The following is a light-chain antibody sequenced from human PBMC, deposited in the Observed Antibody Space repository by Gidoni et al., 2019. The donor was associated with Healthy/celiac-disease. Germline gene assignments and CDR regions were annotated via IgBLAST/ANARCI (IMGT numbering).Light chain of an antibody. CDR1: QSVSSSY. Sequence: DIVLTQSAGTLSLSPGKRATLSCRASQSVSSSYLAWDQQKPGQAPRLLIYGASSRATGIPDRFSGSGSGTDFTLTISRLEPEDFAVYYWQQYGSSPRNTFGGGTKVEIK. CDR2: GAS. V-gene: IGKV3-20*01. CDR3: QQYGSSPRNT. J-gene: IGKJ4*01.